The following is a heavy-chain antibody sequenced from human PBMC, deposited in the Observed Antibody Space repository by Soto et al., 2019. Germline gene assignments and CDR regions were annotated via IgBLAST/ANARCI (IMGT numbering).Heavy chain of an antibody. V-gene: IGHV4-59*01. CDR3: TRDEAGTGAY. CDR2: IYYSGST. Sequence: LSGTGTGWGGAYISYYWGSFQQPPGKGLEWIGYIYYSGSTNYNPSLKSRVTISVDTSKNQFSLKLSSVTAADTAVYYGTRDEAGTGAYWAQGTPVTVSS. CDR1: GGAYISYY. J-gene: IGHJ4*02. D-gene: IGHD6-19*01.